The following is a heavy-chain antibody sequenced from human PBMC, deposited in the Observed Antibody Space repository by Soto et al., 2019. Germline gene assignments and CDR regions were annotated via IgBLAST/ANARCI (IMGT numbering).Heavy chain of an antibody. V-gene: IGHV4-39*01. J-gene: IGHJ5*02. D-gene: IGHD3-10*01. CDR2: TYYSGST. CDR3: ATNLLPKVPAVMYWLDP. CDR1: GGSISSSSYY. Sequence: SETLSLTCTVSGGSISSSSYYWGWIRQPPGKGLEWIGSTYYSGSTYYNPSLKSRVTISVDTSKNQFSLKLSSVTAAGTAVDYCATNLLPKVPAVMYWLDPWGQGTLVTVSS.